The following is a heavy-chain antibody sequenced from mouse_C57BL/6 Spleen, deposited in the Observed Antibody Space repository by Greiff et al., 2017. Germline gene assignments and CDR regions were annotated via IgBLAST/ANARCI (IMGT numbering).Heavy chain of an antibody. D-gene: IGHD3-1*01. J-gene: IGHJ2*01. CDR3: TRRGSPPLDY. Sequence: QVQLQQSGAELVRPGASVTLSCKASGYTFTDYEMHWVKQTPVHGLEWIGAIDPETGGTAYNQKFKGKAIPTADKSSSTAYMELRSLTSEDSAVYYCTRRGSPPLDYWGQGTTLTVSS. CDR1: GYTFTDYE. CDR2: IDPETGGT. V-gene: IGHV1-15*01.